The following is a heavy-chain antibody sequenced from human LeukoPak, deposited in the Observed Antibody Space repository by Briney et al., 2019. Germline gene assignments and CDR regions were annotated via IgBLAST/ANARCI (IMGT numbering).Heavy chain of an antibody. V-gene: IGHV1-69*06. CDR2: IIPIFGTT. CDR3: ARVPRGYSYGYYQDAFDI. J-gene: IGHJ3*02. Sequence: GSSVKVSCKASGGTFNSYAISWVRQAPGQGLEWMGGIIPIFGTTNYAQKFQGRVTITADKSTSTAYMELGSLRSEDTAVFYCARVPRGYSYGYYQDAFDIWGQGTMVTVSS. CDR1: GGTFNSYA. D-gene: IGHD5-18*01.